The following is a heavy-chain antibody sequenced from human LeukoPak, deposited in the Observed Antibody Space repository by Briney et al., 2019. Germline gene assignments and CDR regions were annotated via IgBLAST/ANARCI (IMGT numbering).Heavy chain of an antibody. CDR1: GASISSISNY. V-gene: IGHV4-39*01. D-gene: IGHD6-13*01. J-gene: IGHJ4*02. Sequence: SETLSLTCTVSGASISSISNYWGWIRQPPGKGLEWIGSIYYSGNTYYNPSLKSRVTISVDTSKNQFSLKLSSVTAADTAVYYCARLRSDSSSWYLAYWGQGTLVTVSS. CDR3: ARLRSDSSSWYLAY. CDR2: IYYSGNT.